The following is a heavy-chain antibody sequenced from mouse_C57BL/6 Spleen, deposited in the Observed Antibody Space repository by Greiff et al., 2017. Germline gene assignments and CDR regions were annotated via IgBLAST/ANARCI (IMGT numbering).Heavy chain of an antibody. CDR1: GFNIKDDY. Sequence: VQLQQSGAELVRPGASVKLSCTASGFNIKDDYMHWVKQRPEQGLEWIGWIDPENGDTEYASKFQGKATITADTSSNTAYLQLSSLTSEDTAVYYCTRLSWFAYWGQGTLVTVSA. V-gene: IGHV14-4*01. CDR3: TRLSWFAY. J-gene: IGHJ3*01. CDR2: IDPENGDT.